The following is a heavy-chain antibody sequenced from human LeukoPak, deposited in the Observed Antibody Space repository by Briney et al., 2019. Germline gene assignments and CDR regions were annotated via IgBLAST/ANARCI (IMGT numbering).Heavy chain of an antibody. CDR1: GFSFSAYW. CDR3: VRYDVDARRLDS. V-gene: IGHV3-74*01. Sequence: GGSLRLSCAASGFSFSAYWMHWVRQAPGKGLVWVSRINNEGTGSDYADSVRGRFTISRVNVDNILYLQMNSLSADDTAMYYCVRYDVDARRLDSWGQGTLVTVSS. J-gene: IGHJ4*02. D-gene: IGHD1-1*01. CDR2: INNEGTGS.